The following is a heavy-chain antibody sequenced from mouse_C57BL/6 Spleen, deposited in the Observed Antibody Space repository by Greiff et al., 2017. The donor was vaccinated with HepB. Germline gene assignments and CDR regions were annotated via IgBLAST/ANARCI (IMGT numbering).Heavy chain of an antibody. CDR1: GFTFSSYA. CDR2: ISDGGSYT. Sequence: EVMLVESGGGLVKPGGSLKLSCAASGFTFSSYAMSWVRQTPEKRLEWVATISDGGSYTYYPDNVKGRFTISRDNAKNNLYLQMSHLKSEDTAMYYCARGMITKGYYYAMDYWGQGTSVTVSS. D-gene: IGHD2-4*01. J-gene: IGHJ4*01. CDR3: ARGMITKGYYYAMDY. V-gene: IGHV5-4*03.